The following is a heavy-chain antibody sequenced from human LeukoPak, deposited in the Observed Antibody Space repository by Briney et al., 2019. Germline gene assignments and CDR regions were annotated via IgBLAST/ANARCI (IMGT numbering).Heavy chain of an antibody. Sequence: SQTLSLTCTVSGGSISSSSHYWGWIRQPPGKGLEWIGSIYYSGSTYYNPSLESRVTISVDTSKNQFSLKLSSVTAADTAVYYCARGKSSSWYQALDYWGQGTLVTVSS. CDR2: IYYSGST. J-gene: IGHJ4*02. D-gene: IGHD6-13*01. CDR1: GGSISSSSHY. V-gene: IGHV4-39*07. CDR3: ARGKSSSWYQALDY.